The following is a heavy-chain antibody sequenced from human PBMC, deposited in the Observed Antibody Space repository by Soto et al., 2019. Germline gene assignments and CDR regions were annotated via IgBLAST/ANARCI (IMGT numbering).Heavy chain of an antibody. V-gene: IGHV5-10-1*03. CDR3: ARQEGYPFGYNWFDP. Sequence: EVQLVQSGAEVKKPGESLRISCKGSGYSFTSYWISWVRQMPGKGLEWMGRIDPSDSETNYSPSFQGHVTISADKSFSSAYLQWSSLKASDTAIYYCARQEGYPFGYNWFDPWGPGTLVTVSS. D-gene: IGHD5-18*01. CDR2: IDPSDSET. J-gene: IGHJ5*02. CDR1: GYSFTSYW.